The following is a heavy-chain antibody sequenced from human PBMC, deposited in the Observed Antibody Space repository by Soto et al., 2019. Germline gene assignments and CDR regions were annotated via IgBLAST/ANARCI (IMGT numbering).Heavy chain of an antibody. Sequence: GQYLRLSCAASGFTSRHNWMHWVRQAPGRGLEWVSLIHSDGTGIKYADSVKGRFTISRDSAGNTLHLQMNSLRAEDTAVYYCTIFGTDYHTNVFAYWGPGTLVTGSA. CDR1: GFTSRHNW. D-gene: IGHD3-16*01. CDR3: TIFGTDYHTNVFAY. J-gene: IGHJ4*02. V-gene: IGHV3-74*03. CDR2: IHSDGTGI.